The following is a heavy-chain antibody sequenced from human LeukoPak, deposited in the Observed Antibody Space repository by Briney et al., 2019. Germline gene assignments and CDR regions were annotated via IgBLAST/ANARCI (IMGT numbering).Heavy chain of an antibody. CDR1: GYTFTSYG. V-gene: IGHV1-18*01. Sequence: ASVKVSCKASGYTFTSYGISWVRQAPGQGLEWMGWISAYNGNTNYAQKVQGRVTMTTDTSTSTAYMELRSLRSDDTAVYYCARDSPPGEFGEPYLDYWGQGTLVTVSS. J-gene: IGHJ4*02. D-gene: IGHD3-10*01. CDR2: ISAYNGNT. CDR3: ARDSPPGEFGEPYLDY.